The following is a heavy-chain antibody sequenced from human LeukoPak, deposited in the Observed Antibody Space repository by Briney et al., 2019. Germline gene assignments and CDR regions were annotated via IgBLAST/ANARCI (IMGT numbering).Heavy chain of an antibody. CDR1: GFTFSNYG. CDR3: AKSPYYDFWPFDY. CDR2: IRYDDGNTK. D-gene: IGHD3-3*01. V-gene: IGHV3-30*02. Sequence: GSLRLSCAASGFTFSNYGMHWVRQAPGKGLEWVATIRYDDGNTKNYADSVKGRFTISRDNSQNTLYLQMNDPRAEDTAVYYCAKSPYYDFWPFDYWGQGTLVTVSS. J-gene: IGHJ4*02.